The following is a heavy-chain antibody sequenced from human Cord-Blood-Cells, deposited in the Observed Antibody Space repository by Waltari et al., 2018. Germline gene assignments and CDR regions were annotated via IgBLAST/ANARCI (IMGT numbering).Heavy chain of an antibody. J-gene: IGHJ3*02. CDR2: MNPHSGNT. CDR3: ARGVRQYYYGSGSSDAFDI. V-gene: IGHV1-8*01. CDR1: VYTFTSYD. Sequence: QVQLVQSGAEVKKPGVSVKVSCKASVYTFTSYDINWVREAPGHGLEWMGWMNPHSGNTGYAQKFQGRVTMTRNTSISPAYMELSSLRSADTAVYYCARGVRQYYYGSGSSDAFDIWGQGTMVTVSS. D-gene: IGHD3-10*01.